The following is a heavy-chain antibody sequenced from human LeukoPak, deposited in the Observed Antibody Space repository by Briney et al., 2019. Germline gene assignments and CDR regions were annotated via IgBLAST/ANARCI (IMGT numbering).Heavy chain of an antibody. D-gene: IGHD1-26*01. CDR1: GFTFSSYG. Sequence: GGSLRLSCAASGFTFSSYGMHWVCQAPGKGLEWVAFIRYDGSNKYYADSVKGRFTISRDNSKNTLYLQMNSLRAEDTAVYYCAKERAYSGSYYRAPFDYWGQGTLVTVSS. V-gene: IGHV3-30*02. J-gene: IGHJ4*02. CDR3: AKERAYSGSYYRAPFDY. CDR2: IRYDGSNK.